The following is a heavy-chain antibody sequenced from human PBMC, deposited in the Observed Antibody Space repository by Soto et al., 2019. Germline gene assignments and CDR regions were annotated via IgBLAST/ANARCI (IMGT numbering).Heavy chain of an antibody. V-gene: IGHV1-18*04. CDR1: GYTFTSYG. J-gene: IGHJ5*02. D-gene: IGHD3-22*01. CDR2: ISAYNGNT. CDR3: ARLYDGSGYSRQNWFDP. Sequence: ASVKVSCKASGYTFTSYGISWVRQAPGQGLEWMGWISAYNGNTNYAQKLQGRVTMTTDTSTSTAYMELRSLRSDDTAVYYCARLYDGSGYSRQNWFDPWGQGTLVTVSS.